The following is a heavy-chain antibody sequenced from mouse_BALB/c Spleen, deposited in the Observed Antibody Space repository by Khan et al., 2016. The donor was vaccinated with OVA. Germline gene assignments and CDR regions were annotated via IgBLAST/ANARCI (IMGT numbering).Heavy chain of an antibody. J-gene: IGHJ3*01. D-gene: IGHD1-1*01. Sequence: QVQLQQSGADLVKPGASVKLSCKASGYTFSSYFMYWVQQRPGQGLEWIGGINPNNGGSKFNEKFKTKATLTVDKSSSTAYMHLSSLTSEDPAVYYCTESGSSHPFAYWGRGALVTVAA. CDR3: TESGSSHPFAY. V-gene: IGHV1-53*01. CDR2: INPNNGGS. CDR1: GYTFSSYF.